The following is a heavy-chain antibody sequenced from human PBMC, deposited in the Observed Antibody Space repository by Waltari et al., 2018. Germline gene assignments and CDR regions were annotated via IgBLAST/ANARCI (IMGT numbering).Heavy chain of an antibody. CDR1: GFTFEDYA. CDR3: VKDLGVGVVVPAACGFDY. CDR2: SSWNSRST. D-gene: IGHD2-2*01. Sequence: EVQLVESGGGLVQPGRSLRLSCAASGFTFEDYAMPWGRQGPGKGMEGVGGSSWNSRSTDYADSVKGRFTIARDNAKNSLYLQMNSLRAEDAALFCCVKDLGVGVVVPAACGFDYWGQGTLVTVSS. J-gene: IGHJ4*02. V-gene: IGHV3-9*01.